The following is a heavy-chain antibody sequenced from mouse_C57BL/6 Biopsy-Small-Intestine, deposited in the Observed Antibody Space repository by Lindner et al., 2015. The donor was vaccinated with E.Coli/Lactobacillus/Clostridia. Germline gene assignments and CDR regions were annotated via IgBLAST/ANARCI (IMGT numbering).Heavy chain of an antibody. V-gene: IGHV14-1*01. D-gene: IGHD1-1*01. CDR2: IDPEDGDT. Sequence: VQLQESGARACRGQGPSVKLSCTASGFNIKDYYMHWVKQRPEQGLEWIGRIDPEDGDTEYAPNFQGKATMTADTSSNTAYLQLSGLTSEDTAVYYCTTNYGSSYHPPGSFDVWGTGTTVTVSS. CDR3: TTNYGSSYHPPGSFDV. J-gene: IGHJ1*03. CDR1: GFNIKDYY.